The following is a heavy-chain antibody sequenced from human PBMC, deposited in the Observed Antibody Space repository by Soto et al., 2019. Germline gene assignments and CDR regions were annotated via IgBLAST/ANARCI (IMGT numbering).Heavy chain of an antibody. CDR1: GFTFSSYG. D-gene: IGHD6-6*01. CDR3: ARDRHSSSSGYFEY. CDR2: IWYDGNDK. Sequence: QVQLVESGGGVVQPGRSLRLSCAASGFTFSSYGMHWVRQAPGKGLEWVAVIWYDGNDKYYADFVKGRFTISRDNAKNTVSLQMHSLRAEDTAVYYCARDRHSSSSGYFEYWGQGTLVTVSS. V-gene: IGHV3-33*01. J-gene: IGHJ4*02.